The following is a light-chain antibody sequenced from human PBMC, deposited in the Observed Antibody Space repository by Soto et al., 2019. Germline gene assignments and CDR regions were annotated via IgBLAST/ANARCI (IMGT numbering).Light chain of an antibody. CDR2: AAS. Sequence: DIQMTQSPSSLSASVGDRVTITCRASQSISTYLNWYQRKPGKAPALLIYAASTLQSGVPSRFSGSGSGTDFTLTISGLQPEDFGTYYCQQSYSTPLAFGGGTKVDIK. CDR1: QSISTY. CDR3: QQSYSTPLA. V-gene: IGKV1-39*01. J-gene: IGKJ4*01.